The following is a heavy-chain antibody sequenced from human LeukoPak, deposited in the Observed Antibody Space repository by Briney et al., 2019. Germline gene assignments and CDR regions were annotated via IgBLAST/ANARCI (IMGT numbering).Heavy chain of an antibody. J-gene: IGHJ3*02. Sequence: ASVKVSCKASGYIFSDYYLHWVRQAPGQGFEWMGIINPGGGSTTYAQKFQGRVTMTRDTSTSTVYMELSSLRSEDTAVYYCARGGFTTMVRGVIITLDAFDIWGQGTMVTVSS. V-gene: IGHV1-46*01. CDR1: GYIFSDYY. CDR3: ARGGFTTMVRGVIITLDAFDI. CDR2: INPGGGST. D-gene: IGHD3-10*01.